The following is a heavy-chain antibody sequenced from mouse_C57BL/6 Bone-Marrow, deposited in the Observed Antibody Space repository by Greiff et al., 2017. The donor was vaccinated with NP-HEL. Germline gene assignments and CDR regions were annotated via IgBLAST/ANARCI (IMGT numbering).Heavy chain of an antibody. J-gene: IGHJ3*01. CDR2: IWSGGST. CDR1: GFSLTSYG. CDR3: ARPNYYGSSLWFAY. Sequence: VQLQQSGPGLVQPSQSLSITCTVSGFSLTSYGVHWVRQSPGKGLEWLGVIWSGGSTDYNAAFISRLSISKDNSKSQVFFKMNSLQADDTAIYYCARPNYYGSSLWFAYWGQGTLVTVSA. V-gene: IGHV2-2*01. D-gene: IGHD1-1*01.